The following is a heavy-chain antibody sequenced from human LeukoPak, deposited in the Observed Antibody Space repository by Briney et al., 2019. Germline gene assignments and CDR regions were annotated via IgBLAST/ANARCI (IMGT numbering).Heavy chain of an antibody. D-gene: IGHD6-13*01. CDR2: IYHSGST. Sequence: SETLSLTCTVSGGSISSGDYYWSWIRQPPGKGLEWIGYIYHSGSTYYNPSLKSRVTISVDRSKNQFSLKLSSVTAADTAVYYCARGSDSSSSFDYWGQGTLVTVSS. V-gene: IGHV4-30-2*01. J-gene: IGHJ4*02. CDR3: ARGSDSSSSFDY. CDR1: GGSISSGDYY.